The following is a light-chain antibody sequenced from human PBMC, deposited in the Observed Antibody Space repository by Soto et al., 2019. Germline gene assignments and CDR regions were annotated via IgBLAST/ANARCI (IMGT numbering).Light chain of an antibody. J-gene: IGLJ1*01. V-gene: IGLV2-23*03. CDR2: EGS. CDR1: SSDVGSYNL. CDR3: CSYAGSSTLYV. Sequence: QSALTQPASVSGSPGQSITISCTGTSSDVGSYNLVSWYQQHPDKAPKLMIYEGSKRPSGVSNRFSGSKSGNTASLTISGLQAEDEADYYCCSYAGSSTLYVFGTGTQLTVL.